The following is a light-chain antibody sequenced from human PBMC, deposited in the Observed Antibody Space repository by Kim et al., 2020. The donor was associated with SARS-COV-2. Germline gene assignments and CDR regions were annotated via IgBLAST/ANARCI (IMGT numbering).Light chain of an antibody. Sequence: VSPGERGTLSCRASQSVSSNLAWYQQKPGQAPRLLIYGASTRATEIPARFSGSGSGTEFTLTISSLQYEDFAIYYCHQYNEWPLTFGGGTKVDIK. CDR1: QSVSSN. J-gene: IGKJ4*01. V-gene: IGKV3-15*01. CDR2: GAS. CDR3: HQYNEWPLT.